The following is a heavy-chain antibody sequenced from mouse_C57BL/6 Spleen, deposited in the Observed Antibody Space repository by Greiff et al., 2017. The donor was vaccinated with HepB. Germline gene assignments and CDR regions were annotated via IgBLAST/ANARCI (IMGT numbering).Heavy chain of an antibody. CDR3: ARGNWDERFAY. V-gene: IGHV1-64*01. J-gene: IGHJ3*01. D-gene: IGHD4-1*01. CDR2: IHPNSGST. CDR1: GYTFTSYW. Sequence: QVQLQQPGAELVKPGASVKLSCKASGYTFTSYWMHWVKQRPGQGLEWIGMIHPNSGSTNYNEKFKSKATLTVDKSSITAYMQLSSLTSEDSAVYYCARGNWDERFAYWGQGTLVTVSA.